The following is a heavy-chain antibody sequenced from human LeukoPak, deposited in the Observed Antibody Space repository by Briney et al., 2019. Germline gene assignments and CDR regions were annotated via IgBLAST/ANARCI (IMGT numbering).Heavy chain of an antibody. V-gene: IGHV3-23*01. CDR3: AKAYSRGYSYGYTVESVIDY. D-gene: IGHD5-18*01. J-gene: IGHJ4*02. CDR2: ISGSGGST. Sequence: GGSLRLSCAASGFTFSSYAMSWVRQAPGKGLEWVSAISGSGGSTCYADSVKGRFTISRDNTKNTQYLQMNSLRDEDTAVYYCAKAYSRGYSYGYTVESVIDYWGQGTLVTVSS. CDR1: GFTFSSYA.